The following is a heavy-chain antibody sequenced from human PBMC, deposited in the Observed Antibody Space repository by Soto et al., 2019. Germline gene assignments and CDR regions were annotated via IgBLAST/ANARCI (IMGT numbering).Heavy chain of an antibody. Sequence: SETLSLTCTVSGGSISSYYWSWIRQPPGKGLEWIGYIYYSGSTNYNPSLKSRVTISIDTSKNQFSLRLRSVTAADTAVYYCARVPSYSSSWYRGIYYMDVWGKGTTVTVSS. CDR3: ARVPSYSSSWYRGIYYMDV. CDR2: IYYSGST. CDR1: GGSISSYY. V-gene: IGHV4-59*01. J-gene: IGHJ6*03. D-gene: IGHD6-13*01.